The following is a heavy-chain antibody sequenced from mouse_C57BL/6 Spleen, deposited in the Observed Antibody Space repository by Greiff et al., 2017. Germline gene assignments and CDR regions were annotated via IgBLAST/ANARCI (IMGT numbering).Heavy chain of an antibody. V-gene: IGHV1-4*01. CDR2: INPSSGYT. Sequence: VQGVESGAELARPGASVKMSCKASGYTFTSYTMHWVKQRPGQGLEWIGYINPSSGYTKYNQKFKDKATLTADKSSSTAYMQLSSLTSEDSAVYYCASYYGNPWFAYWGQGTLVTVSA. J-gene: IGHJ3*01. CDR1: GYTFTSYT. D-gene: IGHD2-1*01. CDR3: ASYYGNPWFAY.